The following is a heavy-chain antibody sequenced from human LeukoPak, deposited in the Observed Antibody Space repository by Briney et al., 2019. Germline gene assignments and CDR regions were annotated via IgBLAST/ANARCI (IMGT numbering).Heavy chain of an antibody. CDR3: AGGYDSSGYSLD. D-gene: IGHD3-22*01. Sequence: ASVKVSCKASGYTFTSYDINWVRQATGQGLEWMGWMNPNSGNTGYAQKFQGRVTMTRNTSISTAYMELSSRRSEDPAVYYCAGGYDSSGYSLDWGEGTRVTVSS. CDR1: GYTFTSYD. V-gene: IGHV1-8*01. J-gene: IGHJ4*02. CDR2: MNPNSGNT.